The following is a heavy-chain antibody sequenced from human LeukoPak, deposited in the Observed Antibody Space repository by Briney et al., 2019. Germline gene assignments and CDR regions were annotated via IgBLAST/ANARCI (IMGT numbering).Heavy chain of an antibody. Sequence: SETLSLTCTVSGGSISSSSYYWGWIRQPPGKGLEWIGSIYYSGSTYYNPSLKSRVTLSVDTSKNQFSLKLSSVTAADTAVYYCAKPSNYYGSATDAFDFWGQGTMVTVSS. D-gene: IGHD3-10*01. J-gene: IGHJ3*01. CDR2: IYYSGST. CDR3: AKPSNYYGSATDAFDF. CDR1: GGSISSSSYY. V-gene: IGHV4-39*07.